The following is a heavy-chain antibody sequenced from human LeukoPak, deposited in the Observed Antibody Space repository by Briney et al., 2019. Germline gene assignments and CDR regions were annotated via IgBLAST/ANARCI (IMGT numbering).Heavy chain of an antibody. Sequence: PGGTLRLSCAASGFTFSSYWMHWVRQAPGKGLVWVSRINSDGSSTSYADSVKGRFTIFRDNAKNTLYLQMNSLRAEDTAVYYCARDYHGGDWSDYWGQGTLVTVSS. CDR1: GFTFSSYW. CDR3: ARDYHGGDWSDY. CDR2: INSDGSST. J-gene: IGHJ4*02. V-gene: IGHV3-74*01. D-gene: IGHD2-21*02.